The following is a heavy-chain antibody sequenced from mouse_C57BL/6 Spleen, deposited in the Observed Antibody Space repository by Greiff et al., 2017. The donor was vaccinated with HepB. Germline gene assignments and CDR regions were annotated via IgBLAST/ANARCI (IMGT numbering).Heavy chain of an antibody. CDR3: ARWDLGFDY. Sequence: EVQLQQSGPELVKPGASVKIPCKASGYTFTDYNMDWVKQSHGKSLEWIGDINPNNGGTINNQKFKGKATLTVDKSSSTAYMELRSLTSEDTAVYYCARWDLGFDYWGQGTTLTVSS. CDR2: INPNNGGT. CDR1: GYTFTDYN. D-gene: IGHD4-1*01. V-gene: IGHV1-18*01. J-gene: IGHJ2*01.